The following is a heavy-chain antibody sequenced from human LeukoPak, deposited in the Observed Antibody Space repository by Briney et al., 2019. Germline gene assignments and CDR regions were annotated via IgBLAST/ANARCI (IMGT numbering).Heavy chain of an antibody. Sequence: PGGSLRLSCAASGFTFSTFAMIWVRQPPGKGLEWVSSIFPSGGEIHYADSVRGRFTISRDNSKSTLSLQMNSLRAEDTAVYYCAHEGYYYGSGSYFWGQGTLVTVSS. CDR3: AHEGYYYGSGSYF. J-gene: IGHJ4*02. CDR2: IFPSGGEI. V-gene: IGHV3-23*01. D-gene: IGHD3-10*01. CDR1: GFTFSTFA.